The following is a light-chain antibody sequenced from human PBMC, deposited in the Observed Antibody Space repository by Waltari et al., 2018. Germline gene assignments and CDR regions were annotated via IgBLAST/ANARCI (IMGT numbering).Light chain of an antibody. CDR3: QVWDSHTVV. CDR1: HIGTKA. Sequence: SYVLTQLSSMSVTPGQTARIVCGRRHIGTKAEHWYQRKAGQAPLLVLHDDDTRPSGIPDRFSGTNSGDTATLTISGVEAEDEADYFCQVWDSHTVVFGGGTNLTVL. V-gene: IGLV3-21*02. J-gene: IGLJ2*01. CDR2: DDD.